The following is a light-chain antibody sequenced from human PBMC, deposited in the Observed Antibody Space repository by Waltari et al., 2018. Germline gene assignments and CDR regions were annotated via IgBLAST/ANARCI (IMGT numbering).Light chain of an antibody. CDR2: GAS. J-gene: IGKJ1*01. CDR3: QHYLRLPVT. Sequence: EIVLTQSPGTLSLSLGERATVPCRASQSVSRALAWYQQKPGQAPRLLIYGASTRATGIPDRFSGSGSGTDFSLTINRLEPDDFAVYYCQHYLRLPVTFGQGTTVEI. CDR1: QSVSRA. V-gene: IGKV3-20*01.